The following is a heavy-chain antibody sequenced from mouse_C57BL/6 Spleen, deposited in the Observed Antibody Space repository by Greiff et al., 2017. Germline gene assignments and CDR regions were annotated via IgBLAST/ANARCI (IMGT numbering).Heavy chain of an antibody. CDR1: GYTFTSYW. J-gene: IGHJ3*01. CDR2: IYPSDSET. V-gene: IGHV1-61*01. Sequence: QVQLQQPGAELVRPGSSVKLSCTASGYTFTSYWMDWVKQRPGQGLEWIGNIYPSDSETHYNQKFKDKATLTVDKSSSTAYMQLSSLTSEDSAVYYCARKREDFFAYWGQGTLVTVSA. CDR3: ARKREDFFAY.